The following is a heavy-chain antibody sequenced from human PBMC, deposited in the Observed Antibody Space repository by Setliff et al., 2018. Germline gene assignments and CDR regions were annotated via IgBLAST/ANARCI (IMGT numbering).Heavy chain of an antibody. D-gene: IGHD3-3*01. Sequence: SETLSLTCTVSGASITNINYYWGLIRQPPGKGLEWIGSIFYSGRTFYNPSLKSRVTISVDTSKNQFSLTLSSVTAADTAVYYCARMSGFQYMDVWGKGTTVTVSS. CDR3: ARMSGFQYMDV. CDR2: IFYSGRT. CDR1: GASITNINYY. J-gene: IGHJ6*03. V-gene: IGHV4-39*01.